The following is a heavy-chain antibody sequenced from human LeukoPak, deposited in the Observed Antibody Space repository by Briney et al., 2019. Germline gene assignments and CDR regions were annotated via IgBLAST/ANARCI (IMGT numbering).Heavy chain of an antibody. V-gene: IGHV3-23*01. J-gene: IGHJ1*01. CDR1: GFTFSSYA. Sequence: PGGSLRLSCAASGFTFSSYAMSWVRQAPGKGLEWVSAISGSGGSTYYADSVKGRFTISRDNSKNTLYLQMNSLRAEDTAVYYCAKDPEDCSGGSCYRYFQHWGQGTLVTVSS. D-gene: IGHD2-15*01. CDR2: ISGSGGST. CDR3: AKDPEDCSGGSCYRYFQH.